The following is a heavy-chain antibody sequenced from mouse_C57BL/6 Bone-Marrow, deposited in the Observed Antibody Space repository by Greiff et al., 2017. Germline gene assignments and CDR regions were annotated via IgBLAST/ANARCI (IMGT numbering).Heavy chain of an antibody. CDR1: GYTFTNYW. Sequence: VQLQQSGAELVRPGTSVKMSCKASGYTFTNYWIGWAKQRPGHGLEWIGDIYPGGGCTNYNEKFKGKATLTADKSSSTAYMQFSSLTSEGAAIYYYARSRDDAMDYWGQGTSVTVSS. CDR3: ARSRDDAMDY. D-gene: IGHD3-3*01. J-gene: IGHJ4*01. CDR2: IYPGGGCT. V-gene: IGHV1-63*01.